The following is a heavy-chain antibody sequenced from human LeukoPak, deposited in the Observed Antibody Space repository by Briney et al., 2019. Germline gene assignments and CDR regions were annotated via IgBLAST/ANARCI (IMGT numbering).Heavy chain of an antibody. J-gene: IGHJ1*01. V-gene: IGHV3-23*01. CDR1: GFTFSTYG. CDR3: AKGMLRGPTPFFQH. CDR2: VTSAGNT. Sequence: GGSLRLSCEASGFTFSTYGMSWVRQAPGKGLEWVSTVTSAGNTYYPDSVKGRFAISRDNSQNTLYLQMNSLRAEDTAVYYCAKGMLRGPTPFFQHWGQGTLVTVSS. D-gene: IGHD3-10*01.